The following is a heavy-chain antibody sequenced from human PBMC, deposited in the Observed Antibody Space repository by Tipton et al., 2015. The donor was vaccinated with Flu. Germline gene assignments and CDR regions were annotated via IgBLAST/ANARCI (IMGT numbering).Heavy chain of an antibody. D-gene: IGHD3-10*01. CDR2: IYSGGST. J-gene: IGHJ4*02. CDR1: GFTVSSNY. V-gene: IGHV3-66*02. CDR3: AREVLLTPYYFDY. Sequence: SLRLSCAASGFTVSSNYMSWVRQAPGKGLEWVSVIYSGGSTYYADSVKGRFTISRDNSKNTLYLQMNSLRAEDTAVYYCAREVLLTPYYFDYWGQGMLVTVSS.